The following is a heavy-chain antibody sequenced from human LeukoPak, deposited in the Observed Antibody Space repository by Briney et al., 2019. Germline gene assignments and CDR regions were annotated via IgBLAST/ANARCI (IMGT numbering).Heavy chain of an antibody. D-gene: IGHD3-16*01. CDR2: IYPPDSDT. Sequence: GESLRISCKASGYRFASYYIGWVRQMPGKGLEWMGIIYPPDSDTTYSPAIQGQVTISADRSTNTVYLQWSSLKASDTAIYYCARRGSGFPAYYFDQWAQGTLVTVSA. CDR1: GYRFASYY. CDR3: ARRGSGFPAYYFDQ. V-gene: IGHV5-51*01. J-gene: IGHJ4*02.